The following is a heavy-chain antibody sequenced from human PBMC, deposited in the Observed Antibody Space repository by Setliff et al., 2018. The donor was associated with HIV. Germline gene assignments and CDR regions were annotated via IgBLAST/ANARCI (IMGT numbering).Heavy chain of an antibody. CDR2: INPTGGST. J-gene: IGHJ3*02. CDR1: GYSFTNHY. CDR3: ASAGAWQRNALDI. D-gene: IGHD5-12*01. V-gene: IGHV1-46*01. Sequence: GPSVKVSCKPPGYSFTNHYMHWVRQAPGQGLEWMGVINPTGGSTRNTQKFQGRVAMTRDTSTSTVYMELSSLRSEDTAVYYCASAGAWQRNALDIWGQGTMVTVSS.